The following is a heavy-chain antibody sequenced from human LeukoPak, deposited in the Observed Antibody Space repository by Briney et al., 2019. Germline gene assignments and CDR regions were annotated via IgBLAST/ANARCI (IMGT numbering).Heavy chain of an antibody. CDR3: AREIGRATAGFDP. V-gene: IGHV1-2*06. J-gene: IGHJ5*02. D-gene: IGHD2-15*01. CDR2: INPNSGGT. CDR1: GYTFTGYY. Sequence: ASVKVSCKASGYTFTGYYMHWVRQAPGQGLEWMGRINPNSGGTNYAQKFQGRVTMTRDTSTSTVYMELSSLRSEDTAVYYCAREIGRATAGFDPWGQGTLVTVSS.